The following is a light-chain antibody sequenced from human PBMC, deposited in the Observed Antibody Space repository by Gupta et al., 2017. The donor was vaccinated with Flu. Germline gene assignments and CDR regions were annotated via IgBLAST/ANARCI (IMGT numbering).Light chain of an antibody. Sequence: EIVFTQSPATLSLSPGERATLPCRASQSISSYLAWYQKKPGQAPRLLMYDASHRATGIPVRFSGSGSGTDFTLTISSLEPEDFAVYYCQHRSSRPIYTFGQGTELEIK. CDR3: QHRSSRPIYT. CDR2: DAS. V-gene: IGKV3-11*01. J-gene: IGKJ2*01. CDR1: QSISSY.